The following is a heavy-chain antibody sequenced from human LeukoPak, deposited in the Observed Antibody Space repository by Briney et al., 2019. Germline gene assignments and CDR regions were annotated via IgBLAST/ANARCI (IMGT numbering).Heavy chain of an antibody. CDR1: GFTFSSYG. D-gene: IGHD2-21*02. CDR2: IWYDGSNK. CDR3: AREPGGDYVGSFDY. J-gene: IGHJ4*02. V-gene: IGHV3-33*01. Sequence: GGSLRLSCAASGFTFSSYGMHWVRQAPGKGLEWVAVIWYDGSNKYYADSVKGLFTISRDNSKNTLYQQMNSLRAEDTALYYCAREPGGDYVGSFDYWGQGTLVTVSS.